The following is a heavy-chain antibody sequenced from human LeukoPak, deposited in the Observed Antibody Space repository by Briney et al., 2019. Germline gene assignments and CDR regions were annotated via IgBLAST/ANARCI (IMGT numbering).Heavy chain of an antibody. V-gene: IGHV4-34*01. CDR1: GGSFRGYY. J-gene: IGHJ4*02. D-gene: IGHD2-8*02. CDR3: ARGIVLTGYASFDY. Sequence: SETLSLTCAVNGGSFRGYYWTWIRQPPGKGLEWIGEANHNGGTNYSPSLKSRITISVDTSKNQFSLKLNSVTAAGTAVYFCARGIVLTGYASFDYWGQGTPVTVSS. CDR2: ANHNGGT.